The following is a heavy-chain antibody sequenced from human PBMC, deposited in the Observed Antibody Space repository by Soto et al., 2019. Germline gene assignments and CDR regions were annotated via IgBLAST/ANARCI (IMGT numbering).Heavy chain of an antibody. CDR3: XXXXXXXXXYEY. CDR1: GFSLSTSGVG. Sequence: QITLKESGPTLVKPTQTLTLTCTFSGFSLSTSGVGVGWIRQPPGKALEWLALIYWDDDKRYSPSLQSRLTITKNPSHNPVLLTMINMDPVDTATXXXXXXXXXXXXYEYXGQGTLVTVSS. J-gene: IGHJ4*02. V-gene: IGHV2-5*02. CDR2: IYWDDDK.